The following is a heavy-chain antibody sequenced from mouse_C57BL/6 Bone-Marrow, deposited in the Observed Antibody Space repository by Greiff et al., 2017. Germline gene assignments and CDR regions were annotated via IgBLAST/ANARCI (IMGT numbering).Heavy chain of an antibody. D-gene: IGHD2-5*01. Sequence: PLQPSGAELARPGASVKLSCKASGYPFTSYGISWVKQRTGQGLVWIGEILPRSGYTYYNEKFKGKATLTADKSSSTAYMELRSLTSEDSAVYFCARREIVTLDYYAMDYWGQGTSVTVSS. V-gene: IGHV1-81*01. CDR1: GYPFTSYG. CDR3: ARREIVTLDYYAMDY. J-gene: IGHJ4*01. CDR2: ILPRSGYT.